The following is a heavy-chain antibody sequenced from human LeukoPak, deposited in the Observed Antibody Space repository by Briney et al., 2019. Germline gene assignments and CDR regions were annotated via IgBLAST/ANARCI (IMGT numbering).Heavy chain of an antibody. Sequence: SETLPLTCAVSGYSISSGYYWGWIRQPPGKGLEWIGSIYHSGSTYYNPSLKSRVTISVDTSKNQFSLKLSSVTAADTAVYYCARYYGSGSYSLDYWGQGTLVTVSS. V-gene: IGHV4-38-2*01. CDR1: GYSISSGYY. CDR3: ARYYGSGSYSLDY. J-gene: IGHJ4*02. CDR2: IYHSGST. D-gene: IGHD3-10*01.